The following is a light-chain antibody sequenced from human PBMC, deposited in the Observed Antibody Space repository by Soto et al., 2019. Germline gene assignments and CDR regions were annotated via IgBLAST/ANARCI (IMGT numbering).Light chain of an antibody. CDR3: QQYGSSPWT. Sequence: EIVLTQSPATLSLSPGEGATLSCRASQSVSSTFLAWYQHKPGRPPRLLIYGASSRATDIPDRFSGGGSVTDFTLTIIRLEPEDFAVYYCQQYGSSPWTFGQGTKVEIK. J-gene: IGKJ1*01. V-gene: IGKV3-20*01. CDR1: QSVSSTF. CDR2: GAS.